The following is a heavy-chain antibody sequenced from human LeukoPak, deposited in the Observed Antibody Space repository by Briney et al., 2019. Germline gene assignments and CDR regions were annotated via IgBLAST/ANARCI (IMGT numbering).Heavy chain of an antibody. D-gene: IGHD5-18*01. V-gene: IGHV3-7*01. CDR1: GFTFSSYW. CDR3: ARSVDTAMAYYYYYMDV. CDR2: IKQDGSEK. Sequence: PGGSLRLSCAASGFTFSSYWMSWVRQAPGKGLEWVANIKQDGSEKYYVDSVKGRFTISRDNAKNSLYLQMNSLRAEDTAVYYCARSVDTAMAYYYYYMDVWGKGTTDTVSS. J-gene: IGHJ6*03.